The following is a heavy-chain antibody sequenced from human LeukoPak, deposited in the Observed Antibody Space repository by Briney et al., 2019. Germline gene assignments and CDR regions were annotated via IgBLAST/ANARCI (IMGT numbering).Heavy chain of an antibody. J-gene: IGHJ4*02. CDR1: GGSISSYY. D-gene: IGHD6-13*01. CDR2: IDYSGNT. V-gene: IGHV4-59*08. Sequence: SETLSLTCTVSGGSISSYYWSWIRQPPGKGLEWIGYIDYSGNTIYNPFLKSRATISIDTSTNQFSLKLSSVTAADTAVYYCARHGSSWTFDYWGQETLVTVSS. CDR3: ARHGSSWTFDY.